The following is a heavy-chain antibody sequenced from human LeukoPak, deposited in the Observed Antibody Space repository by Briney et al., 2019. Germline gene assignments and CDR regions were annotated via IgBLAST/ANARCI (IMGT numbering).Heavy chain of an antibody. V-gene: IGHV3-30-3*01. Sequence: GGSLRLSCAASGFTFSSYAMHWVRQAPGKGLEWVAVIPYDGSNKYYADSVKGRFTISRDNSKNTLYLQMNSLRAEDTAVYYCARGGVSIVSLDYWGQGTLVTVSS. CDR1: GFTFSSYA. CDR2: IPYDGSNK. J-gene: IGHJ4*02. CDR3: ARGGVSIVSLDY. D-gene: IGHD2/OR15-2a*01.